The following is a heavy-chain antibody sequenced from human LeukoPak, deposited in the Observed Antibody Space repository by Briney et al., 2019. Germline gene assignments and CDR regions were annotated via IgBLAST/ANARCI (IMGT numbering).Heavy chain of an antibody. CDR1: GGSFSGYY. J-gene: IGHJ4*01. CDR2: INHSGST. CDR3: ARHLGHCSSTSCPKIFDY. D-gene: IGHD2-2*01. Sequence: PSETLSLTCAVYGGSFSGYYWSWIRQPPGKGLEWIGEINHSGSTNYNPSLKSRVTISVDTSKNQFSLKLSSVTAADTAVYYCARHLGHCSSTSCPKIFDYWGHGTLVTVSS. V-gene: IGHV4-34*01.